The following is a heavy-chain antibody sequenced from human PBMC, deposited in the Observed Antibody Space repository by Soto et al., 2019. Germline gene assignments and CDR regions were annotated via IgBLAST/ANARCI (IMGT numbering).Heavy chain of an antibody. CDR2: IHPANSET. CDR3: ARQGGNAIPYYFDS. CDR1: GYTFSSIW. J-gene: IGHJ4*02. V-gene: IGHV5-51*01. D-gene: IGHD1-1*01. Sequence: RGESLKISCKGSGYTFSSIWIGWVRQTPGKGLEWMGIIHPANSETKYSPSFQGQVTISVDKSISTAYLHWSSLKASDTAVYYCARQGGNAIPYYFDSWGQGTLVTVSS.